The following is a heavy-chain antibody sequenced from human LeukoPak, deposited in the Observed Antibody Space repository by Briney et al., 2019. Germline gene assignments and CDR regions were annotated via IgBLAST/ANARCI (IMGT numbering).Heavy chain of an antibody. CDR2: IYYSGST. Sequence: KASETLSLTCTVSGGSISSYYWSWIRQPPGKGLEWIGYIYYSGSTNYNPSLKSRVTISVDTSKNQFSLKLSSVTATDTAVYYCARHRRWELQNWGQGTLVTVSS. D-gene: IGHD2-15*01. CDR1: GGSISSYY. CDR3: ARHRRWELQN. V-gene: IGHV4-59*08. J-gene: IGHJ4*02.